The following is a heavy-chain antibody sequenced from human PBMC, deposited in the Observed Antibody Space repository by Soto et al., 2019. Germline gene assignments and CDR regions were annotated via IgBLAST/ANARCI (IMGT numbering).Heavy chain of an antibody. CDR3: ARDYRFYDSSGENDYYYGMDV. D-gene: IGHD3-22*01. J-gene: IGHJ6*02. CDR1: GYTFTSYG. CDR2: ISAYNGNT. Sequence: QVQLVQSGAEVKKPGASVKVSCKASGYTFTSYGISWVRQAPGQGLEWMGWISAYNGNTNYAQKLQGRVTMTTDTSTSTAYMELRSLRSDDTAVYYCARDYRFYDSSGENDYYYGMDVWGQGTTVTVSS. V-gene: IGHV1-18*01.